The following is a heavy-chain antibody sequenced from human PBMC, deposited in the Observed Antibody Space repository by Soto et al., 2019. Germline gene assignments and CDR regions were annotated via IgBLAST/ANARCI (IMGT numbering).Heavy chain of an antibody. CDR2: IYHTGRS. Sequence: QVRLQESGPGLVKPSGTLSLTCAVSGGSISGSISSSDWWSWVRQPPGKGLEWIGQIYHTGRSNSNPSLRIRVTISVDKSKKQLSLKMTSVTAADTAVYYCARVGYCSGGSCYPVYYGMDVWGQGTTVTVSS. D-gene: IGHD2-15*01. J-gene: IGHJ6*02. CDR3: ARVGYCSGGSCYPVYYGMDV. CDR1: GGSISGSISSSDW. V-gene: IGHV4-4*02.